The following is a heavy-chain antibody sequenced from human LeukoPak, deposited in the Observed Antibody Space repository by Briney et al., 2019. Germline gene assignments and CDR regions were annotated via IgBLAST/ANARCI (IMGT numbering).Heavy chain of an antibody. CDR3: ARVGHPTQRRVLSTVTVPTAGAFDI. CDR2: IYHSGST. V-gene: IGHV4-4*02. Sequence: PSETLSLTCAVSGGSISSSNWWSWVRQPPGKGLEWIGEIYHSGSTNYNPSMKSRVTISVDTSKNQFSLRLNSVTAADTAIYYCARVGHPTQRRVLSTVTVPTAGAFDIWGQGTMVTVSS. J-gene: IGHJ3*02. CDR1: GGSISSSNW. D-gene: IGHD4-17*01.